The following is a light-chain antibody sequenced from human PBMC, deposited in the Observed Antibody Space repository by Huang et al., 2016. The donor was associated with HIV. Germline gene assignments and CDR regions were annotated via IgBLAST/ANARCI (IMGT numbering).Light chain of an antibody. V-gene: IGKV3-11*01. Sequence: EIVLTQSPATLSLSPGERATLSSRASQSVSRSLAWYQQHPGQTPRLLFYDAANRATGIPVRFSGRGSGTDFTLTISSLEPEDFAVYYCQLRSNWPPMYTFGQGTKLEIK. CDR3: QLRSNWPPMYT. J-gene: IGKJ2*01. CDR1: QSVSRS. CDR2: DAA.